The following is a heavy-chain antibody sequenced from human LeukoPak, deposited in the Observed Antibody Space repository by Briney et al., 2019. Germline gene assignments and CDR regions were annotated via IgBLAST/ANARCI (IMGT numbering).Heavy chain of an antibody. J-gene: IGHJ5*02. CDR3: AREYQLLGTVYNYFDP. D-gene: IGHD2-2*01. CDR1: GYTFTSYN. Sequence: GASVKVSCKASGYTFTSYNINWVRQATVQGLLWMGCMNPNSGDTGYAQKFQGRVTMTRNTSISTAYMELTSLRSEDTAVYYCAREYQLLGTVYNYFDPWGQGTLVTVSS. V-gene: IGHV1-8*01. CDR2: MNPNSGDT.